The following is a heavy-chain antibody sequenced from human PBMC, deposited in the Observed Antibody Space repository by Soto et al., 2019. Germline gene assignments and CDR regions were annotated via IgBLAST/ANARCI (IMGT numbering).Heavy chain of an antibody. D-gene: IGHD3-3*01. V-gene: IGHV1-8*01. CDR2: MSAYSGNT. J-gene: IGHJ6*02. CDR3: ARESYYDFWSGYPRGMDV. CDR1: GYTFTSYG. Sequence: ASVKVSCKASGYTFTSYGINWVRQATGQGLEWMGWMSAYSGNTDYAQKLQGRVTMTRNTSISTAYMELSSLRSEDTAVYYCARESYYDFWSGYPRGMDVWGQGTTVTVSS.